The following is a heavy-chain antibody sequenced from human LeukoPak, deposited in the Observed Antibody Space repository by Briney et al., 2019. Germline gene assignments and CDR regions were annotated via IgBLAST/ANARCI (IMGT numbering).Heavy chain of an antibody. CDR2: INSDGSST. CDR1: GFTFSSYW. V-gene: IGHV3-74*01. D-gene: IGHD2-21*02. CDR3: ARRLAYCGGDCYSFAFDI. Sequence: GESLKISCAASGFTFSSYWMHWVRQAPGKGLVWVSRINSDGSSTSYADSVKGRFTISRDNAKNTLYLQMNSLRAEDTAVYYCARRLAYCGGDCYSFAFDIWGQGTMVTVSS. J-gene: IGHJ3*02.